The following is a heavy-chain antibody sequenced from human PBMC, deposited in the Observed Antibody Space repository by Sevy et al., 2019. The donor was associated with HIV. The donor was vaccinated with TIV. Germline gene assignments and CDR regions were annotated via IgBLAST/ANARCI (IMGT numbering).Heavy chain of an antibody. CDR1: GGSFSGYY. CDR3: ARGGSGSYYPYYYYYGMDV. Sequence: SETLSLTCAVYGGSFSGYYCSWIRQPPGKGLEWIGEINHSGSTNYNPSLKSRVTISVDTSKNQFSLKLSSVTAADTAVYYCARGGSGSYYPYYYYYGMDVWGQGTTVTVSS. D-gene: IGHD3-10*01. J-gene: IGHJ6*02. CDR2: INHSGST. V-gene: IGHV4-34*01.